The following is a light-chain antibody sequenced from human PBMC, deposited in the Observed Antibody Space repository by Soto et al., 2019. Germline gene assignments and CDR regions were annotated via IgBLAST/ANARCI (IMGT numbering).Light chain of an antibody. J-gene: IGLJ1*01. CDR3: CSYAGSSTRV. Sequence: QSALTQPRSVSGSPTQSVTISCTRTSSDVGGYNYVSWYQQHPGKAPKLMIYDVTNRPSGIPDRFSGSKSGNTASLTISGLQAEDEADYYCCSYAGSSTRVFGTGTKVTVL. V-gene: IGLV2-11*01. CDR1: SSDVGGYNY. CDR2: DVT.